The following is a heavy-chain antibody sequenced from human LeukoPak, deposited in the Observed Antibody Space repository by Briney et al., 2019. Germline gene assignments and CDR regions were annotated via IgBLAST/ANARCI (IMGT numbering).Heavy chain of an antibody. D-gene: IGHD3-10*01. CDR2: IIPIFGTA. CDR3: ARGGTMVRGVPVHNWFDP. CDR1: GGTFSSYA. J-gene: IGHJ5*02. V-gene: IGHV1-69*01. Sequence: SVKVSCKASGGTFSSYAIGWVRQAPGQGLEWMGGIIPIFGTANYAQKFQGRVTITADESTSTAYMELSSLRSEDTAVYYCARGGTMVRGVPVHNWFDPWGQGTLVTVSS.